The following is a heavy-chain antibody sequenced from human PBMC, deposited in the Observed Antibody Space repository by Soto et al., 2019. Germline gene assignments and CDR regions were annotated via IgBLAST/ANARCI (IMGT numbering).Heavy chain of an antibody. J-gene: IGHJ4*02. D-gene: IGHD6-19*01. V-gene: IGHV3-30*18. CDR1: GFTFSSYG. Sequence: GGSLRLSCAASGFTFSSYGMHWVRQAPGKGLEWVAVISYGGSNKYYADSVKGRFTISRDNSKNTLYLQMNSLRAEDTAVYYCAKERQWLVETYFDYWGQGTLVTVS. CDR3: AKERQWLVETYFDY. CDR2: ISYGGSNK.